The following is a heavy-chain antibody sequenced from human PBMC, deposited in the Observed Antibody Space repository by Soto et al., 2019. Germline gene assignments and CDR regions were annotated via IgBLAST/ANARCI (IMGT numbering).Heavy chain of an antibody. V-gene: IGHV3-11*01. CDR3: ARHFDADSRTDFDY. CDR1: GFIFSDYY. CDR2: ISGNGRII. Sequence: QVQLVESGGGLVKPGGSLRLSCATSGFIFSDYYMHWICQAPGKGLEWISYISGNGRIIQYADSAKGRFTISRDNAQNPHYLQMHSLRAEDTALYVWARHFDADSRTDFDYWGQGTLVTVSS. J-gene: IGHJ4*02.